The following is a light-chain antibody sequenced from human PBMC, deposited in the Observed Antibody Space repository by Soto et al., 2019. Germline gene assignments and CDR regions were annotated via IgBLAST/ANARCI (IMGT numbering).Light chain of an antibody. Sequence: IVLTQSPGTLSSSPGERATLSCRASQSVSTNTLAWYQQRPGQAPRLLIYGTSRRATGIPDRFSGSGSGTDFTLTISRLEPEDLAVYYCQQYDNSVWTFGQGTKVEI. V-gene: IGKV3-20*01. CDR2: GTS. CDR1: QSVSTNT. CDR3: QQYDNSVWT. J-gene: IGKJ1*01.